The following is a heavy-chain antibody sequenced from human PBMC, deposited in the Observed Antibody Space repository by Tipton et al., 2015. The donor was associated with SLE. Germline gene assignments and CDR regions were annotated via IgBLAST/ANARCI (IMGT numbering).Heavy chain of an antibody. CDR2: IYYSGST. CDR1: GGSISSGDYY. D-gene: IGHD3-22*01. Sequence: LRLSCTVSGGSISSGDYYWSWIRQPPGKGLEWIGYIYYSGSTYYNPSLKSRVTISVDTSKNQFSLKLSSVTAADTAVYYCARVGGSGYLNWFDPWGQGTLVTVSS. J-gene: IGHJ5*02. CDR3: ARVGGSGYLNWFDP. V-gene: IGHV4-30-4*01.